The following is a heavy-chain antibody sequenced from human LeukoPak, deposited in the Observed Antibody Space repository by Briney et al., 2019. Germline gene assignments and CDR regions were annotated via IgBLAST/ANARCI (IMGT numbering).Heavy chain of an antibody. CDR3: VRGLKATY. D-gene: IGHD5-12*01. CDR2: ISSSGSSV. J-gene: IGHJ4*02. Sequence: GGSLRLSCAASGFTFSSFEMNWIRQAPGKGLEWVSYISSSGSSVYYADSVKGRFTISRDNAKNSVYLQMNSLRAEDTAVYYCVRGLKATYWGQGTLVTVSS. V-gene: IGHV3-48*03. CDR1: GFTFSSFE.